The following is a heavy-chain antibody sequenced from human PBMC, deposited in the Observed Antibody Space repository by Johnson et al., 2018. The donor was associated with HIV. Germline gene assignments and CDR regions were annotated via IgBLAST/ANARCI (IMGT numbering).Heavy chain of an antibody. CDR2: ISYDGSKK. CDR3: ARGWSGAFDI. CDR1: GFTFSSYA. D-gene: IGHD2-15*01. J-gene: IGHJ3*02. V-gene: IGHV3-30*04. Sequence: QVQLVESGGGVVQPGRSLRLSCAASGFTFSSYAMHWVRQAPGRGLEWVAVISYDGSKKYYADSVKGRFTISRDNSKNTLYLQMNSLRPEDTAGYYCARGWSGAFDIWGQGPMVTVSS.